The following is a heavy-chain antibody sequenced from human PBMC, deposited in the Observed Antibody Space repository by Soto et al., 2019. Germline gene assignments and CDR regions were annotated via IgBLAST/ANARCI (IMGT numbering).Heavy chain of an antibody. D-gene: IGHD3-3*01. CDR1: GDSISDKSFY. Sequence: SETLSLTCDASGDSISDKSFYWGWIRQPPGKGLEWIGSIYYSGETYYNLSLKSRVTISADSSKNKISLKVNSVTAADTAVYYCARRGDLWSGYEIDYWGQGVLVTVSS. V-gene: IGHV4-39*01. CDR3: ARRGDLWSGYEIDY. J-gene: IGHJ4*02. CDR2: IYYSGET.